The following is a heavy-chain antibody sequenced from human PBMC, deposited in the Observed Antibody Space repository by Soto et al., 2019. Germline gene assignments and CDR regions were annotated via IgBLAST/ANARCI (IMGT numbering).Heavy chain of an antibody. Sequence: SVKVSCKASGGTFSSYTISWVRQAPGQGLEWMGRIIPILGIANYAQKFQVRVTITADKSTSTVYMELSSLRSEDTAVYYCSRDRRGYYDFWSGPPSGMDVWGQGTTVTVSS. CDR3: SRDRRGYYDFWSGPPSGMDV. V-gene: IGHV1-69*04. J-gene: IGHJ6*02. CDR2: IIPILGIA. CDR1: GGTFSSYT. D-gene: IGHD3-3*01.